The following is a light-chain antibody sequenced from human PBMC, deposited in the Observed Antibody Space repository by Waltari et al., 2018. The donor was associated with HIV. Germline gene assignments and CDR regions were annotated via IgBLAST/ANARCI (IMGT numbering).Light chain of an antibody. CDR3: QSFDRSLSAWV. Sequence: QSVLTQPPSVSGAPGQRVTISCTGSSSNIGAGYDVHWYQQLPGTAPKLLIYVNHKRPSGVPDRFSGSKSDTSASLAITGLQAEDEADYYCQSFDRSLSAWVFGGGTKLTVL. CDR1: SSNIGAGYD. CDR2: VNH. J-gene: IGLJ2*01. V-gene: IGLV1-40*01.